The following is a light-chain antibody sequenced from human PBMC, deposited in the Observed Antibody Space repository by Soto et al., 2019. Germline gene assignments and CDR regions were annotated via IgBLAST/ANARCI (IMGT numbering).Light chain of an antibody. Sequence: MGLTQCPDTLSLSTGERATLSCRAIQSVSSGYLAWYQQKPGQAPRLLIYDASTRATGTPARFSGSGSGTDFTLTISSLQSEDFALYYCQQYNKWPLITFGQGTRLEI. J-gene: IGKJ5*01. CDR1: QSVSSGY. V-gene: IGKV3D-15*01. CDR3: QQYNKWPLIT. CDR2: DAS.